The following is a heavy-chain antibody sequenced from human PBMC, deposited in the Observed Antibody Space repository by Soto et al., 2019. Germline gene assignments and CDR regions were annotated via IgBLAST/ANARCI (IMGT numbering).Heavy chain of an antibody. V-gene: IGHV4-39*01. CDR3: ARHLPYSSGKGYYYYYGMDV. Sequence: PSETLSLTCTVSGGSISSSSYYCGWIRQPPGKGLEWIGSIYYSGSTYYNPSLKSRVTISVDTSKNQFSLKLSSVTAADTAVYYCARHLPYSSGKGYYYYYGMDVWGQGTTVTVSS. CDR2: IYYSGST. CDR1: GGSISSSSYY. J-gene: IGHJ6*02. D-gene: IGHD6-19*01.